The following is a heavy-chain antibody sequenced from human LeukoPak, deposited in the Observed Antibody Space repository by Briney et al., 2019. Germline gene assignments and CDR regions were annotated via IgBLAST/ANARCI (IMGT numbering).Heavy chain of an antibody. V-gene: IGHV4-59*01. CDR1: GGSLSSYY. Sequence: PSETLSLTCTVSGGSLSSYYWSWIRKPPGKGLERIGYIYYSGSTNYNPSLKSRVTISVDTSKNQFSLKLSSVTAADTAVYYCARETPGGDGYTDYWGQGTLVTVSS. CDR3: ARETPGGDGYTDY. J-gene: IGHJ4*02. D-gene: IGHD5-24*01. CDR2: IYYSGST.